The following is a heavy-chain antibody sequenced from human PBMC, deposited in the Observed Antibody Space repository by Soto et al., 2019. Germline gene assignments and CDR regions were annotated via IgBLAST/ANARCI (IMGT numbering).Heavy chain of an antibody. J-gene: IGHJ4*01. CDR1: GFTFSSYA. V-gene: IGHV3-23*01. Sequence: GGSLRLSCAASGFTFSSYAMSWVRQAPGKGLEWVSAISGSGGSTYYADSVKGRFTISRDNSKNTLYLQMNSLRAEDTAVYYCARDYYYDSSGYSPLDYWGHGTLVTVSS. CDR3: ARDYYYDSSGYSPLDY. D-gene: IGHD3-22*01. CDR2: ISGSGGST.